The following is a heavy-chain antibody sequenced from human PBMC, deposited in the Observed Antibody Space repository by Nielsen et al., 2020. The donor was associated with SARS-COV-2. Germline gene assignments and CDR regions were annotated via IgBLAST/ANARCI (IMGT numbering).Heavy chain of an antibody. D-gene: IGHD3-9*01. CDR3: ARVVQYDILTGNYANWFDP. V-gene: IGHV4-31*03. J-gene: IGHJ5*02. Sequence: SETLSLTCTVSGGSISSGGYYWSWIRQHPGKGLEWFGYIYYSGSTYYNPSLKSRVTISVDTSKNQFSLNLRSVTAADTALYYCARVVQYDILTGNYANWFDPWGQGTLVSVSS. CDR2: IYYSGST. CDR1: GGSISSGGYY.